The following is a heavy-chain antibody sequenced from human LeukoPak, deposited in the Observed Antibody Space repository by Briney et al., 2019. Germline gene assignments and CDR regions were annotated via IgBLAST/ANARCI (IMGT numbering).Heavy chain of an antibody. J-gene: IGHJ5*02. CDR3: ARHSNWNAGVDWFDP. CDR2: VYYTGAT. V-gene: IGHV4-39*01. CDR1: GGSISSSSFY. Sequence: SETLSLTCAVSGGSISSSSFYWGWVRQSPGKGLEWIASVYYTGATYYNPSLKNRVFITIDASKTQFSLKLSSVTAEDTAVYYCARHSNWNAGVDWFDPWGQGTQVTVSS. D-gene: IGHD1-20*01.